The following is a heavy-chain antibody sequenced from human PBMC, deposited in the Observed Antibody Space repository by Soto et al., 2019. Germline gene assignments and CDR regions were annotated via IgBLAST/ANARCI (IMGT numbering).Heavy chain of an antibody. Sequence: EVQLVESGGGLVQPGGSLRLSCAAAGFTFSNYWMHWVRQAPGKGLVWVSRINSDGSSTFYADSVRGRFTISRDNAKNTVFLQMNSVRGEDTAVYFCARGIQHRYGMDVWGQGTTVTVSS. CDR3: ARGIQHRYGMDV. V-gene: IGHV3-74*01. J-gene: IGHJ6*02. CDR2: INSDGSST. D-gene: IGHD5-18*01. CDR1: GFTFSNYW.